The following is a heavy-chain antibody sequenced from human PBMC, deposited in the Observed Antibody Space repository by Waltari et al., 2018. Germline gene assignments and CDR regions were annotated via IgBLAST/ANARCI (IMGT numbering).Heavy chain of an antibody. D-gene: IGHD3-22*01. CDR2: MNEDGIEK. Sequence: EVQLVESGGDLVQPGGSVGLSCAASGFPFPNYWMSWVPQAPGKGLERVANMNEDGIEKYYVDSVKGRFTISRDNAKNSLYLQMNSLRAEYTAVYYCVRDDSSGHYYFDYWGQGTLVTVSS. V-gene: IGHV3-7*03. CDR3: VRDDSSGHYYFDY. CDR1: GFPFPNYW. J-gene: IGHJ4*02.